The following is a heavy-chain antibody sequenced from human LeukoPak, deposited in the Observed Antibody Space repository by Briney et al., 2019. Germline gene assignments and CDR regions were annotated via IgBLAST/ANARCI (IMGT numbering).Heavy chain of an antibody. J-gene: IGHJ4*02. CDR3: AKDFTTGGSGSYLDTYFDH. D-gene: IGHD3-10*01. V-gene: IGHV3-23*01. CDR1: AFTFGNYA. CDR2: ISGSGANI. Sequence: GGSLRLSCAAAAFTFGNYAMSWVRQAPGKGLEWVSAISGSGANIHYADSVKGRFTISRDNSKNTLYLQMNSLRAEDTAVYFCAKDFTTGGSGSYLDTYFDHWGQGTLVTVSS.